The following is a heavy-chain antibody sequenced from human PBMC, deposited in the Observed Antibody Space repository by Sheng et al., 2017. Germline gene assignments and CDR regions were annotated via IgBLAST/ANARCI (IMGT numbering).Heavy chain of an antibody. J-gene: IGHJ5*02. CDR2: IYYSGST. Sequence: QVQLQESGPGLVKPSETLSLTCTVSGGSISSYYWSWIRQPPGKGLEWIGYIYYSGSTNYNPSLKSRVTISVDTSKNQFSLKLSSVTAADTAVYYCARGGAAGLNWFDPWGQGTLVTVSS. V-gene: IGHV4-59*01. D-gene: IGHD2-15*01. CDR1: GGSISSYY. CDR3: ARGGAAGLNWFDP.